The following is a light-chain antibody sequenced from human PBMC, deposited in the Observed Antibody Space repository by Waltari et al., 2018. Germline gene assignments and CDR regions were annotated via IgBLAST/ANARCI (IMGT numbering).Light chain of an antibody. J-gene: IGKJ2*01. V-gene: IGKV1-39*01. CDR1: HSVSPS. CDR2: ATS. CDR3: QQSHSFPYT. Sequence: DNQMTQSPPSLSASVGDRVTITCRASHSVSPSLNWYQQKPGKAPTFLIYATSILQSGVPSRFSGSGSGTDFTLTISSLQPEDFATYYCQQSHSFPYTFGQGTKLDIK.